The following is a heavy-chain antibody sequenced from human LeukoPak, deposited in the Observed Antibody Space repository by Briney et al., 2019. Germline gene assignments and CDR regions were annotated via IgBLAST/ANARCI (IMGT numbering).Heavy chain of an antibody. V-gene: IGHV4-59*01. D-gene: IGHD3-16*02. CDR1: GGSISSYY. CDR2: IYYSGST. Sequence: SETLSLTCTVSGGSISSYYWSWIRQPPGKGLEWIGYIYYSGSTSYNPSPKSRVTISVDTSKNQFSLKLSSVTAADTAVYYCARDDDDYVWGSYRYWGQGTLVTVSS. J-gene: IGHJ4*02. CDR3: ARDDDDYVWGSYRY.